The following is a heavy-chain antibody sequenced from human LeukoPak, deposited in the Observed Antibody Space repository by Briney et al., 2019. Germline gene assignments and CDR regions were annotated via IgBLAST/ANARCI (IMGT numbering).Heavy chain of an antibody. D-gene: IGHD3-10*01. CDR2: ISAYNGNT. Sequence: ASVKVSCKASGYTFTSYGISWVRQAPGQGLEWMGWISAYNGNTNYAQKLQGRVTMTTDTSTSTAYMELRSLRSDDTAVYYCARDPFYGSGSYYNARRFDYWGQGTLVTVSS. CDR1: GYTFTSYG. CDR3: ARDPFYGSGSYYNARRFDY. V-gene: IGHV1-18*01. J-gene: IGHJ4*02.